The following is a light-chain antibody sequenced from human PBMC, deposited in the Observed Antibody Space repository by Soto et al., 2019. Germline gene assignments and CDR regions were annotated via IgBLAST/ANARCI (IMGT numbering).Light chain of an antibody. V-gene: IGKV3-20*01. CDR2: NAS. CDR3: QHYGSSRT. Sequence: EIVLTQSPGTLSLSPGERATLSCRASQSVSSSYLAWYQQKPGQAPRLLIYNASSRATGIPDRFSGSGSGTDFTLTISRLEPEDFAVYYCQHYGSSRTFGQGTKVEI. CDR1: QSVSSSY. J-gene: IGKJ1*01.